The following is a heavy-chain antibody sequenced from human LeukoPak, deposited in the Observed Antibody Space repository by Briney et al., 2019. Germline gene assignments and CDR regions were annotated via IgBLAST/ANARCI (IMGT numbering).Heavy chain of an antibody. Sequence: SETLSLTCTVSGGSISSGSYYWSWIPQPAGKGLEWIGRIYTSGSTNYNPSLKSRVTISVDTSKNQFSLKLSSVTAADTAVYYCARDSLGYCSSTSCYPPWFDPWGQGTLVTVSS. CDR3: ARDSLGYCSSTSCYPPWFDP. D-gene: IGHD2-2*01. CDR1: GGSISSGSYY. CDR2: IYTSGST. V-gene: IGHV4-61*02. J-gene: IGHJ5*02.